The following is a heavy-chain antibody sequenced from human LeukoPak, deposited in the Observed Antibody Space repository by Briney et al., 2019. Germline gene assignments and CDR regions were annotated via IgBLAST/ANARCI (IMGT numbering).Heavy chain of an antibody. D-gene: IGHD1-1*01. Sequence: SETLSLTCTVSGGSISSYDWSWIRQHPGKGLEWIGYIYYSGSTNYNPSLKSRVTISVDTSKNQFSLKLRSVTAADTAVYYCARAHKLNAFDIWGQGTMVTVSS. V-gene: IGHV4-59*01. CDR1: GGSISSYD. J-gene: IGHJ3*02. CDR3: ARAHKLNAFDI. CDR2: IYYSGST.